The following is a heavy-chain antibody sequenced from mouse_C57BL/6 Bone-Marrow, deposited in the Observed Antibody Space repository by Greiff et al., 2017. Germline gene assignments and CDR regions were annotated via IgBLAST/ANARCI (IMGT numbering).Heavy chain of an antibody. J-gene: IGHJ4*01. CDR3: ARDLTGTRYAMDY. V-gene: IGHV5-4*01. CDR1: GFTFSSYA. CDR2: ISDGGSYT. Sequence: VQLQESGGGLVKPGGSLKLSCAASGFTFSSYAMSWVRQTPEKRLEWVATISDGGSYTYYPDNVKGRFTISRDNAKNNLYLQMSHLKSEDTAMYYCARDLTGTRYAMDYWGQGTSVTVSS. D-gene: IGHD4-1*01.